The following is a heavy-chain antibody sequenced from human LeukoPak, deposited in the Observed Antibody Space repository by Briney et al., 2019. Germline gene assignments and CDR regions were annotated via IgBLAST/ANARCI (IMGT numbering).Heavy chain of an antibody. V-gene: IGHV3-21*01. CDR2: ISSSSSYI. CDR1: GLTFISYS. CDR3: AGATWIQLWLFDY. D-gene: IGHD5-18*01. Sequence: GGSLRLSGAASGLTFISYSRNWVRQAPGKGLEWVSSISSSSSYIYYADSVKGRFTISRDNAKNSLYLQMNSLRAEDTAVYYCAGATWIQLWLFDYWGQGTLVTVSS. J-gene: IGHJ4*02.